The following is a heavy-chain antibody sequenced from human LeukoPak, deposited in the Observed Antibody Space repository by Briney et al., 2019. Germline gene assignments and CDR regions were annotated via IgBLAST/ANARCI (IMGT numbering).Heavy chain of an antibody. J-gene: IGHJ4*02. CDR1: GFTFSSYA. D-gene: IGHD3-10*01. CDR3: AKDFYYYGSGSDFDY. V-gene: IGHV3-23*01. CDR2: ISGSGGST. Sequence: GGSLRLSCAASGFTFSSYAMHWVRQAPGKGLEWVSAISGSGGSTYYADSVKGRFTISRDNSKNTLYLQMNSLRAEDTAVYYCAKDFYYYGSGSDFDYWGQGTLVTVSS.